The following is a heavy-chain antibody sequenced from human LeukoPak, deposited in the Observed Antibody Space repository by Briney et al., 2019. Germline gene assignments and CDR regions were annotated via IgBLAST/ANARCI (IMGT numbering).Heavy chain of an antibody. Sequence: ASVKVSCKASGYTFTSYDINWVRQATGQGLEWMGWMNPNSGGTNYAQKFQGRVTMTRDTSISTAYMELSRLRSDDTAVYYCARDVVVPAATKADSFDYWGQGTLVTVSS. D-gene: IGHD2-2*01. CDR2: MNPNSGGT. V-gene: IGHV1-2*02. CDR3: ARDVVVPAATKADSFDY. J-gene: IGHJ4*02. CDR1: GYTFTSYD.